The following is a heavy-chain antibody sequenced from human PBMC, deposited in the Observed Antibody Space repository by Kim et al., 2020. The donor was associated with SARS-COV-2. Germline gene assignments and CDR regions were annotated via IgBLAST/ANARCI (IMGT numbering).Heavy chain of an antibody. CDR2: IRGKGGST. CDR1: GFTFTDYA. J-gene: IGHJ4*02. Sequence: GGSLRLSCAASGFTFTDYAMHWVRQAPGKGLEYVSVIRGKGGSTHYAMSVKGRFTISRDNSKNTLYLQMGSLRPDDLAVYYCARDWSRRNESWGPFGYWGQGTLVTVSS. CDR3: ARDWSRRNESWGPFGY. V-gene: IGHV3-64*01. D-gene: IGHD1-1*01.